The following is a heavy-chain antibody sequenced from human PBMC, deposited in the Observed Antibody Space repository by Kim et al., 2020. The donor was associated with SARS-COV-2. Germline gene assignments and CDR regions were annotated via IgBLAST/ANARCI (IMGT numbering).Heavy chain of an antibody. CDR1: GFTVSSNY. CDR2: IYSGGST. D-gene: IGHD2-15*01. V-gene: IGHV3-53*01. Sequence: GGSLRLSCAASGFTVSSNYMSWVRQAPGKGLEWVSVIYSGGSTYYADSVKGRFTISRDNSKNTLYLQMNSLRAEDTAVYYCANCRTRWAFDIWGQGTMVTVSS. J-gene: IGHJ3*02. CDR3: ANCRTRWAFDI.